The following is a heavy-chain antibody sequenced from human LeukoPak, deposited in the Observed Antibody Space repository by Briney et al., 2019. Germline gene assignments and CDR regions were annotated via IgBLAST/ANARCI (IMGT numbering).Heavy chain of an antibody. CDR2: INHSGST. CDR1: GGSFSGYY. CDR3: AGWEFWGGYYTGKVTNYYYYYMDV. Sequence: SETLSLTCAVYGGSFSGYYWSWIRQPPGKGLEWIGEINHSGSTNYNPSLKSRVTISVDTSKNQFSLKLGSVTAADTAVYYCAGWEFWGGYYTGKVTNYYYYYMDVWGKGTTVTVSS. D-gene: IGHD3-3*01. V-gene: IGHV4-34*01. J-gene: IGHJ6*03.